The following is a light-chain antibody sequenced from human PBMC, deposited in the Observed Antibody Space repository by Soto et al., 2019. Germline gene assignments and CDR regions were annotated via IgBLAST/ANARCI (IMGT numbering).Light chain of an antibody. CDR1: SSDVGSYNL. CDR3: CSYAGSSTLGV. Sequence: QSALTQPASVSGSPGQSITISCTGTSSDVGSYNLVSWYQQHPGKVPKLMIYEVSKRPSGVSNRFSGSKSGNTASLTISGLQAEDEADYYCCSYAGSSTLGVFGTGTKVTVL. V-gene: IGLV2-23*02. CDR2: EVS. J-gene: IGLJ1*01.